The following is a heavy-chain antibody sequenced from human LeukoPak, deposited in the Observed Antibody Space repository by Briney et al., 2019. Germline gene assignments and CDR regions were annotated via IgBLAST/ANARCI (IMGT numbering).Heavy chain of an antibody. V-gene: IGHV4-39*02. D-gene: IGHD2-21*01. J-gene: IGHJ5*02. CDR3: ARDGEVGPGGP. CDR1: GGSISSSSYY. CDR2: IYYSGST. Sequence: SETLSLTCTVSGGSISSSSYYWGWIRQPPGKGLEWIGSIYYSGSTYYNPSLKSRVTISVDTSKNQFSLKLSSVTAADTAVYYCARDGEVGPGGPWGQGTLVTVSS.